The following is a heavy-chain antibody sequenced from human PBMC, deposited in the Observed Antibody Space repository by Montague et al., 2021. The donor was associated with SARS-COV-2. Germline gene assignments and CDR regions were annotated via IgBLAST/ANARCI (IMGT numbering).Heavy chain of an antibody. J-gene: IGHJ4*02. CDR1: SDSITNHY. D-gene: IGHD3-10*01. V-gene: IGHV4-4*07. CDR2: MHFTGKT. Sequence: SETLSLTCTVSSDSITNHYWSWIRQPAGKGLEWIGRMHFTGKTNFSPSFSSRLTMSADTPKNQFSLKLTSVTAADTAIYFCARDRFDFGAGRQGTIDFWGQGTLVTVSS. CDR3: ARDRFDFGAGRQGTIDF.